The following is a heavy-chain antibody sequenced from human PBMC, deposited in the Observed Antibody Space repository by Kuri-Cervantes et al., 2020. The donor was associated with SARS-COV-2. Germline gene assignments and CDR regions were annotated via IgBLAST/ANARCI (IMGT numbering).Heavy chain of an antibody. Sequence: GGSLRLSCAASGFTFSSYSMNWVRQAPGKGLEWVSSISSSSSYIYYADSVKGRFTISRDNAKNSLYPQMSSLRAEDTAVYYCARDLRLGKSLDYWGQGTLVTVSS. CDR1: GFTFSSYS. D-gene: IGHD7-27*01. V-gene: IGHV3-21*01. CDR2: ISSSSSYI. CDR3: ARDLRLGKSLDY. J-gene: IGHJ4*02.